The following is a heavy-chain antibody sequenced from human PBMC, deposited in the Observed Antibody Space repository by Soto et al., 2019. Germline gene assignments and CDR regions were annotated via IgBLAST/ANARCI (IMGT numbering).Heavy chain of an antibody. J-gene: IGHJ4*02. D-gene: IGHD1-26*01. Sequence: QVQLVQSGAEVKKPGSSVKVSCKASGGTFSSYSINWVRQAPGQGLEWMGEIIPIYGTANYAQKFKGRVTITAAESTSTAYMELSSLRSEDTAVYYWARDGGRDSGGIDYWGQGTLVTVSS. CDR2: IIPIYGTA. V-gene: IGHV1-69*01. CDR3: ARDGGRDSGGIDY. CDR1: GGTFSSYS.